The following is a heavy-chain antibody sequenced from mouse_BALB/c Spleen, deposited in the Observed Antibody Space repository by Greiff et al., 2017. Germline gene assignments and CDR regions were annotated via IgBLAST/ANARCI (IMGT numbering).Heavy chain of an antibody. CDR3: ARSHYYGSSYDY. CDR1: GFAFSSYD. V-gene: IGHV5-12-1*01. CDR2: ISSGGGST. Sequence: EVQGVESGGGLVKPGGSLKLSCAASGFAFSSYDMSWVRQTPEKRLEWVAYISSGGGSTYYPDTVKGRFTISRDNAKNTLYLQMSSLKSEDTAMYYCARSHYYGSSYDYWGQGTTLTVSS. J-gene: IGHJ2*01. D-gene: IGHD1-1*01.